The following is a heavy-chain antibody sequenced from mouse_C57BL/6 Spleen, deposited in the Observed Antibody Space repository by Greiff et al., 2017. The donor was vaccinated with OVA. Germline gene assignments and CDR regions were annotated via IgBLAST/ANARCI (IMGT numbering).Heavy chain of an antibody. CDR1: GFTFSSYA. J-gene: IGHJ3*01. D-gene: IGHD3-3*01. V-gene: IGHV5-4*01. Sequence: EVQRVESGGGLVKPGGSLKLSCAASGFTFSSYAMSWVRQTPEKRLEWVATISDGGSYTYYPDNVKGRFTISRDNAKTNLYLQMSHLKSEDTAMYYCARGGDRAWFAYWGQGTLVTVSA. CDR3: ARGGDRAWFAY. CDR2: ISDGGSYT.